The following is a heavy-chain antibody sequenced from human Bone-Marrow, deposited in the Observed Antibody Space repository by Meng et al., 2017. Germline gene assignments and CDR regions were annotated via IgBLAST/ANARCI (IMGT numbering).Heavy chain of an antibody. CDR1: GYSISSGYY. J-gene: IGHJ4*02. CDR3: ARGFPTGLIWFGALGPYFDY. CDR2: IYHSGST. V-gene: IGHV4-38-2*01. Sequence: SETLSLTCAVSGYSISSGYYWGWIRQPPGKGLEWIGSIYHSGSTYYNPSLKSRVTISVDTSKNQFSLKLSSVTAADTAVYYCARGFPTGLIWFGALGPYFDYWGQGTLVTVS. D-gene: IGHD3-10*01.